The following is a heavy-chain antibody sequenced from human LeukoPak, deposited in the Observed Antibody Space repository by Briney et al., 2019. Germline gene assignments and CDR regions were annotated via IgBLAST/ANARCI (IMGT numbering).Heavy chain of an antibody. V-gene: IGHV1-8*01. D-gene: IGHD6-13*01. Sequence: GASVKVSCKASGYTFTSYDINWVRQATGQGLEWMGWVNPNSGNTGYAQKFQGRVTMTRNTSISTAYMELSSLRSEDTAVYYCARGENDLGIAERIDYWGQGTLVTVSS. CDR2: VNPNSGNT. CDR1: GYTFTSYD. CDR3: ARGENDLGIAERIDY. J-gene: IGHJ4*02.